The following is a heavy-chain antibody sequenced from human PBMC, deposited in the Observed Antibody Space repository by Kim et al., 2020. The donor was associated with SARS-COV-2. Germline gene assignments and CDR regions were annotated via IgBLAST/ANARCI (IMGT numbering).Heavy chain of an antibody. CDR3: ARDGDYYDSAGYPDYFDS. J-gene: IGHJ4*02. D-gene: IGHD3-22*01. Sequence: KGRFTISRDNAVNSLYLQLDSLRAEDTAVYYCARDGDYYDSAGYPDYFDSWGQGTLVTVSS. V-gene: IGHV3-48*03.